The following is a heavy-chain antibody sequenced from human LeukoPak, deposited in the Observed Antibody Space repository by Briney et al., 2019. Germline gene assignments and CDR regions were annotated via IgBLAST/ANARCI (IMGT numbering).Heavy chain of an antibody. V-gene: IGHV1-18*01. Sequence: ASVKVPCKASVYTFTSYGISWVRQAPGQGLEWMGWISAYNGNTNNAQKLQGRVSMTTDTSTSTAYMELRSLRSDDTAVYYCARGGYNVPFFDYWGQGTLVTVSS. CDR1: VYTFTSYG. J-gene: IGHJ4*02. D-gene: IGHD5-24*01. CDR2: ISAYNGNT. CDR3: ARGGYNVPFFDY.